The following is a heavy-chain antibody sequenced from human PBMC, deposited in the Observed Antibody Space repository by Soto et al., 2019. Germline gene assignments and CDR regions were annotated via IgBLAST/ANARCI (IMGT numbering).Heavy chain of an antibody. D-gene: IGHD3-3*01. CDR1: GGSISSGDYY. V-gene: IGHV4-30-4*01. CDR3: AGVYYDFKSMDV. Sequence: SETLSLTCTVSGGSISSGDYYWSWIRQPPGKGLEWIGYIYYSGSTYYNPSLKSRVTISVDTSKNQFSLKLSSVTAADTAVYYCAGVYYDFKSMDVWGQGTTVTVSS. CDR2: IYYSGST. J-gene: IGHJ6*02.